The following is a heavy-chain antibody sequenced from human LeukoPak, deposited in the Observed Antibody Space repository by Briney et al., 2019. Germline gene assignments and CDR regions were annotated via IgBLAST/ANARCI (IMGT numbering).Heavy chain of an antibody. J-gene: IGHJ4*02. D-gene: IGHD3-22*01. CDR2: IYTGDTT. CDR1: GFTVSSKY. Sequence: GGSLRLSCVASGFTVSSKYMSWVRQAPGKGLEWVAVIYTGDTTYYADSVKGRFTISRDNSKNTLYLQMNSLRAEDTAVYYCARNYYDSSAYYYFDYWGQGTLVTVSS. V-gene: IGHV3-66*01. CDR3: ARNYYDSSAYYYFDY.